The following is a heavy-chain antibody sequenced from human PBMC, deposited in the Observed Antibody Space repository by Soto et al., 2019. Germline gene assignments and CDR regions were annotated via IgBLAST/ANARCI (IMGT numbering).Heavy chain of an antibody. Sequence: SETLSLTCTVSGGSISSYYWGWIRQPPGKGLEWIGYIYHSGNAKYNPSLKSRVTISIDTSKSQFSLSLDSVTAADTAVYFCARAHAPTLPFDYWGLGTLVTVSS. CDR1: GGSISSYY. D-gene: IGHD2-15*01. CDR3: ARAHAPTLPFDY. J-gene: IGHJ4*01. V-gene: IGHV4-59*01. CDR2: IYHSGNA.